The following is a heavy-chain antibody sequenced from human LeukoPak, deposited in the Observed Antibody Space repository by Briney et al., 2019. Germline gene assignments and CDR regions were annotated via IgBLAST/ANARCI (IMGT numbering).Heavy chain of an antibody. Sequence: PGGSLRLSCAASGFTFSSYEMNWVRQAPGKGLECVSYINSGCSTLYYAESVKVRFTISRDNAKNSLYLQMNSLRAEETAVYYCARIHNLGILAHFDYWGQGTLVTVSS. J-gene: IGHJ4*02. CDR2: INSGCSTL. V-gene: IGHV3-48*03. CDR1: GFTFSSYE. D-gene: IGHD1-1*01. CDR3: ARIHNLGILAHFDY.